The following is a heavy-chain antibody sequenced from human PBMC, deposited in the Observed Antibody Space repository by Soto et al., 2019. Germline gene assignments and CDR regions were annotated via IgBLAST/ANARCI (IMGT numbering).Heavy chain of an antibody. CDR3: AKGGEVGGVLGDH. CDR2: ISYDGSYQ. Sequence: ESGGGVVQPGTSLRLSCEASGFAFNKFGMHWVRQAPGKGLEWVAFISYDGSYQYYADSVQGRLTITRDNSMNTLNMQLNSLRREDTAVYYCAKGGEVGGVLGDHWGQGTLVTVSS. CDR1: GFAFNKFG. V-gene: IGHV3-30*18. J-gene: IGHJ4*02. D-gene: IGHD1-26*01.